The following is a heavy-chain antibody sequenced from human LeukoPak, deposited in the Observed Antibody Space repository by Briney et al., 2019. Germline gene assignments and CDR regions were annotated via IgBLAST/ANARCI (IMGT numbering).Heavy chain of an antibody. CDR2: ISSSSSTI. CDR1: GFTFSSYS. J-gene: IGHJ4*02. D-gene: IGHD6-13*01. Sequence: PGGSLRLSCAASGFTFSSYSMNWVRQAPGKGLEWVSYISSSSSTIYYADSVKGRFTISRDNAKNSLYLQMNSLRAEDTALYYCAKDFAAAAESPCDYWGQGTLVTVSS. CDR3: AKDFAAAAESPCDY. V-gene: IGHV3-48*04.